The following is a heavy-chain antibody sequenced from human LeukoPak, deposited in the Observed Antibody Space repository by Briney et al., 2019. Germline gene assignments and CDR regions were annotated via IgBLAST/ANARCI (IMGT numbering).Heavy chain of an antibody. CDR3: QSRYLEWLLEY. D-gene: IGHD3-3*01. CDR1: GGSFSGYY. V-gene: IGHV4-34*01. Sequence: SETLSLTCAVYGGSFSGYYWSWIRQPPGKGLEWIGEINHSGSTNYNPSLKSRVTISVDTSKNQFSLRLSSVTAADTAVYYCQSRYLEWLLEYWGQGTLVTVSS. J-gene: IGHJ4*02. CDR2: INHSGST.